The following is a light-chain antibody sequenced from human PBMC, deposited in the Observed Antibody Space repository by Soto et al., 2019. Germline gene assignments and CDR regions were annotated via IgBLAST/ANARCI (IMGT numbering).Light chain of an antibody. CDR2: GAS. CDR1: QSISSY. CDR3: LQDYNYPLT. J-gene: IGKJ4*01. V-gene: IGKV1-6*01. Sequence: IQMTQSPSSLSASVGDRVTITCRASQSISSYLNWYQQKPGKAPRLLIYGASSLQSGVPSRFSGSGYGTEFTLTISSLQPEDFATYYCLQDYNYPLTFGGGTKVDIK.